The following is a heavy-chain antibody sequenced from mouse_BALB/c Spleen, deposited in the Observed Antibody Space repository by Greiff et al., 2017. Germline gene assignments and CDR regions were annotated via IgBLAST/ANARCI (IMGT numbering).Heavy chain of an antibody. J-gene: IGHJ1*01. CDR2: IYPGDGDT. Sequence: QVQLKQSGPELVKPGASVKISCKASGYAFSSSWMNWVKQRPGQGLEWIGRIYPGDGDTNYNGKFKGKATLTADKSSSTAYMQLSSLTSVDSAVYFCAYLRDRYDVDWYFDVWGAGTTVTVSS. CDR3: AYLRDRYDVDWYFDV. V-gene: IGHV1-82*01. CDR1: GYAFSSSW. D-gene: IGHD2-14*01.